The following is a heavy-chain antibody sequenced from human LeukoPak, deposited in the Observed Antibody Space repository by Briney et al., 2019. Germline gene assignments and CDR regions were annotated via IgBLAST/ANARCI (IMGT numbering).Heavy chain of an antibody. CDR2: IYYSGST. CDR1: GYSINSGYY. V-gene: IGHV4-38-2*02. Sequence: PSETLSLTCTVSGYSINSGYYWSWIRQPPGKRLEWIGSIYYSGSTYSNPTLKSRVTISVDTSKNQFSLKLSSVTAADTAVYYCASLIITYYYFDYWGQGTLVTVSS. D-gene: IGHD3-22*01. CDR3: ASLIITYYYFDY. J-gene: IGHJ4*02.